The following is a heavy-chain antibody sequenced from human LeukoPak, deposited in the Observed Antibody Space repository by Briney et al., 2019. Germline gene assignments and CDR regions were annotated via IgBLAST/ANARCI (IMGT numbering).Heavy chain of an antibody. J-gene: IGHJ3*01. CDR3: AGVRAGGNRAFDV. V-gene: IGHV3-74*01. CDR1: GFTFSSYW. Sequence: GGSLRLSCAASGFTFSSYWMHWVRQAPGEGLVWVSRIDPDDSGSTYADSVKGRFTISRDNAKNTLWLQMNSLRADDTAVYYCAGVRAGGNRAFDVWGQGTVVAVSS. CDR2: IDPDDSGS. D-gene: IGHD4-23*01.